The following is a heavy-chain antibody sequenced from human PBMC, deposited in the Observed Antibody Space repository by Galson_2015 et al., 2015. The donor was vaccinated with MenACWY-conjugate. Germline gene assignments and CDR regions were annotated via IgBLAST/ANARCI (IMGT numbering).Heavy chain of an antibody. CDR1: GFTFSSYA. V-gene: IGHV3-23*01. CDR3: AKVNADYGDYVGWFDR. J-gene: IGHJ5*02. D-gene: IGHD4-17*01. Sequence: SLRLSCAASGFTFSSYAMSWVRQAPGKGLEWVSAISGSGGGTYYADSVKGRFTSSRDNSKNTLYLQMNSLRAEDTAVYYCAKVNADYGDYVGWFDRWGQGTLVTVSS. CDR2: ISGSGGGT.